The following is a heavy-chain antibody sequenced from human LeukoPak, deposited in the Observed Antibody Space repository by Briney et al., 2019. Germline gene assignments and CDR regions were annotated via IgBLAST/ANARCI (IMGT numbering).Heavy chain of an antibody. CDR1: VGTLSNYP. CDR3: STGYCSSTSCGYFDY. Sequence: SSVKVSCKDSVGTLSNYPISWVRQPPGQGLDWMGGIIPIFGTTNYAQKFQPRVTITADESTSSAYMERSSLRSENTAVYYCSTGYCSSTSCGYFDYWVQGTLVTVYS. D-gene: IGHD2-2*01. CDR2: IIPIFGTT. J-gene: IGHJ4*02. V-gene: IGHV1-69*01.